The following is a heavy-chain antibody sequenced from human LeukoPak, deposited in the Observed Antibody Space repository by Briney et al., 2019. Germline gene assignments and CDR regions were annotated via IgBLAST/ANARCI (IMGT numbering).Heavy chain of an antibody. CDR3: ARHAHEYSSLKKFDP. Sequence: SETLSLTCTVSGASFNTYYWSWIRQPPGKGLEWIGYIYVSGSTNYNPSLESRVTMSVDTSKNQFSLKLSSVTAADTAVYYCARHAHEYSSLKKFDPWGQGTLVTVSS. CDR1: GASFNTYY. V-gene: IGHV4-59*08. CDR2: IYVSGST. J-gene: IGHJ5*02. D-gene: IGHD6-6*01.